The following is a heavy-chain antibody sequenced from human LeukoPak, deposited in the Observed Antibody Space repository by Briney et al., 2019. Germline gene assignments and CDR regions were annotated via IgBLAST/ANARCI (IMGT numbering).Heavy chain of an antibody. CDR2: INHSGST. J-gene: IGHJ4*02. CDR3: AAVPGSYYTMYYFDY. D-gene: IGHD3-10*01. V-gene: IGHV4-34*01. CDR1: GGSFSGYH. Sequence: SETLSLTCAVYGGSFSGYHWSWIRQSPGKGLEWIGEINHSGSTNYNPSLKSRVAISVDTSKSQFSLKLSSVAAADTAVYYCAAVPGSYYTMYYFDYWGQGILVTVSS.